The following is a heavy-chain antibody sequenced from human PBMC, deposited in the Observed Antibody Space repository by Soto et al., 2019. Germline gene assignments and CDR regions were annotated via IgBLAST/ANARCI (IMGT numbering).Heavy chain of an antibody. V-gene: IGHV4-39*07. CDR2: IYYSGST. D-gene: IGHD3-22*01. Sequence: PSETLSLTCIVSGGSISNSDYYWGWIRQPPGKGLEWIGSIYYSGSTYYNPSLKSRVTISVDRSKNQFSLKLSSVTAADTAVYYCASYYYDSSGYYPLGYFDYWGQGTLVTVSS. CDR3: ASYYYDSSGYYPLGYFDY. CDR1: GGSISNSDYY. J-gene: IGHJ4*02.